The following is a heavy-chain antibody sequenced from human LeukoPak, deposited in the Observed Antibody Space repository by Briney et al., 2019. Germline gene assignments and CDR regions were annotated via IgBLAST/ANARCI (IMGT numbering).Heavy chain of an antibody. CDR3: ARARDSGAGARVYFQH. Sequence: SVKVSCKASGGTFGSYAISWVRQAPGQGLEWMGGIIPIFGTANYAQKFQGRVTITADESTSTAYMELSSLRSEDTAVYYCARARDSGAGARVYFQHWGQGTLVTVSS. CDR1: GGTFGSYA. J-gene: IGHJ1*01. CDR2: IIPIFGTA. V-gene: IGHV1-69*01. D-gene: IGHD5-12*01.